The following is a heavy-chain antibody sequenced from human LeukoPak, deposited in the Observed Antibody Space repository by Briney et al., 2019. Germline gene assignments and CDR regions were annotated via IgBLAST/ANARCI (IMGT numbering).Heavy chain of an antibody. J-gene: IGHJ5*02. Sequence: GRSLRLSCTASGFTVSSNYMSWVRQAPGKGLEWVSVIYSGGTTYYADSVKGRFTISRDNSKNTLYVQMNSLRVEDTAVYYCASHIRRVGWFDPWGQGALVTVSS. V-gene: IGHV3-66*04. CDR3: ASHIRRVGWFDP. CDR2: IYSGGTT. CDR1: GFTVSSNY.